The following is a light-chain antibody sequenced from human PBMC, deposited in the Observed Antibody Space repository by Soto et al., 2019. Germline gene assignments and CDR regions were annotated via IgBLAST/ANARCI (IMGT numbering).Light chain of an antibody. CDR3: QQRQFWYT. CDR1: QNVHTY. J-gene: IGKJ2*01. V-gene: IGKV3-11*01. CDR2: DAT. Sequence: EIVLTQSPATLSLSPGERATLSCRASQNVHTYLAWYQQKPGQAPRLLIYDATNRVSGTPARFSGSGSGTDFTLTINSLEPEDFAIYYCQQRQFWYTFGQGTKLEIK.